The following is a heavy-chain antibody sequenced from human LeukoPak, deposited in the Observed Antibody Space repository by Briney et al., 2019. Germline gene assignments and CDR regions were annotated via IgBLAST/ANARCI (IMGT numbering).Heavy chain of an antibody. CDR2: IYPGDSDT. Sequence: GESLKISCKASGYKFSNYWIGWVRQMPGRGLEWMGIIYPGDSDTRYSPSFQGQVTISADKSINTAYLQWSSLKASDTAMYYCASWLGGYYSGMDVWGQGTTVTVSS. CDR3: ASWLGGYYSGMDV. J-gene: IGHJ6*02. D-gene: IGHD6-19*01. CDR1: GYKFSNYW. V-gene: IGHV5-51*01.